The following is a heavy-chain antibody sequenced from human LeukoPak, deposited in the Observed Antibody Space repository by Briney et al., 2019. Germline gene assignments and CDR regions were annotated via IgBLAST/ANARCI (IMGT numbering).Heavy chain of an antibody. CDR3: ARANLDYGGTYYYYGMDV. D-gene: IGHD4-23*01. J-gene: IGHJ6*02. CDR2: IYYSGTT. CDR1: GDSISSNYFSSNLFH. V-gene: IGHV4-39*07. Sequence: SETLSLTCTVSGDSISSNYFSSNLFHWGWLRQPPGEGLEWIGSIYYSGTTYYNPSLKSRVTISVDTSKNQFFLKLTSVTAADTAVYYCARANLDYGGTYYYYGMDVWGQGTTVTVSS.